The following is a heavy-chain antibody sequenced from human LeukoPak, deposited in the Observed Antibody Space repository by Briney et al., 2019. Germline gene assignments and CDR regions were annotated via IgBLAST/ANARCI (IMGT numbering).Heavy chain of an antibody. D-gene: IGHD2-15*01. CDR3: ARALGYCSGGSCRAPYYFDY. CDR1: GYSISSGYY. Sequence: SETLSLTCTVSGYSISSGYYWGWIRQPPGKGLEWIGGIYHSGSTYYNPSLKSRVTISVDTSKNQFSLKLSSVTAADTAVYYCARALGYCSGGSCRAPYYFDYWGQGTLVTVSS. V-gene: IGHV4-38-2*02. CDR2: IYHSGST. J-gene: IGHJ4*02.